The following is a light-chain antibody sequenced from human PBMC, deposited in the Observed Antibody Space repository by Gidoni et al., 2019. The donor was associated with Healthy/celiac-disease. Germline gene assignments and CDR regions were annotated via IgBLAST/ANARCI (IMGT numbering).Light chain of an antibody. CDR3: QQYNSYWT. J-gene: IGKJ1*01. Sequence: DIQMTQSPSTLSASVADRVTITCRASQRISSWLAWYQQKPGKAPKLLIYKASSLESGVPSRFSGSGSGKEFTLTISSLQPDDFATYYCQQYNSYWTFGQGTKVEIK. CDR1: QRISSW. CDR2: KAS. V-gene: IGKV1-5*03.